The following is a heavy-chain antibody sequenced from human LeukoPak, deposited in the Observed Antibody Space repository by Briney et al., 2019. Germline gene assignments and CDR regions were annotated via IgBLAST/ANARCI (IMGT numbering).Heavy chain of an antibody. Sequence: SEALSLTCTVSGGSISSSSYYWGWIRQPPGKGLEWIGSIYYSGSTNYNPSLESRVTISVDTSKNQFSLKLSSVTAADTAVYYCARGGAQFDYWGQGTLVTVSS. CDR2: IYYSGST. V-gene: IGHV4-39*07. J-gene: IGHJ4*02. D-gene: IGHD1-26*01. CDR1: GGSISSSSYY. CDR3: ARGGAQFDY.